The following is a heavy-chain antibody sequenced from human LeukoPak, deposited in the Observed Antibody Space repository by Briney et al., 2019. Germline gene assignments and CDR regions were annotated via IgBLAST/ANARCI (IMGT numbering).Heavy chain of an antibody. CDR1: GNTFRGYY. V-gene: IGHV1-2*02. CDR2: INPNSGGT. D-gene: IGHD4-17*01. J-gene: IGHJ4*02. CDR3: ARRASGDYANDY. Sequence: ASVKVSCKASGNTFRGYYMHWVRQAPGQGLEWMGWINPNSGGTNYAQKFQGRVTMTRDTSISTAYLHWSSLKASNTAMYYCARRASGDYANDYWGQGTLVTVSS.